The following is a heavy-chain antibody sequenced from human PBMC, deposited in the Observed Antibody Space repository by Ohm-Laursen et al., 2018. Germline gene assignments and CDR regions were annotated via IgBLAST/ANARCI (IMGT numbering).Heavy chain of an antibody. Sequence: ASVKVSCKASGYTFTSYYMHWVRQAPGQGLEWMGIINPSGGSTSYAQKFQGRVTMTRDTSTSTVYMELSSLRSEDTAVYYCARGTSSTYDSSGYHAFDIWGQGTMVTVSS. J-gene: IGHJ3*02. D-gene: IGHD3-22*01. CDR1: GYTFTSYY. V-gene: IGHV1-46*01. CDR3: ARGTSSTYDSSGYHAFDI. CDR2: INPSGGST.